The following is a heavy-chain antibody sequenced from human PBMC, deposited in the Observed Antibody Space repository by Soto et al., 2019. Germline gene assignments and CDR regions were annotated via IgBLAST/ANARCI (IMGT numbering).Heavy chain of an antibody. CDR1: GFTFSDHY. J-gene: IGHJ4*02. Sequence: EVPLVESGGGLVQPGGSLRLSCAASGFTFSDHYMDWVRQAPGKGLEWVGRIRNRANSYTTEYAASVKGRFTISRDDSKNSLYLQMNSLKTEDTAVYYCSRAGILTTPYYFDYWGQGTLVTVSS. V-gene: IGHV3-72*01. CDR3: SRAGILTTPYYFDY. D-gene: IGHD2-21*01. CDR2: IRNRANSYTT.